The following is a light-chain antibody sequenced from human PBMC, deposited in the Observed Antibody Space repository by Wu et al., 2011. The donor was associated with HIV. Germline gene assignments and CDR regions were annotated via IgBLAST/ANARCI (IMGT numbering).Light chain of an antibody. J-gene: IGKJ3*01. V-gene: IGKV3-15*01. CDR3: QQYNNWPPTT. CDR2: GAS. CDR1: QSVSSD. Sequence: VMTQSPATLSVSPGERATLSCRASQSVSSDLAWYQQKPGQAPRLLIYGASTRASGIPARFSGSGSGTEFILTISSLQSEDFAVYYCQQYNNWPPTTF.